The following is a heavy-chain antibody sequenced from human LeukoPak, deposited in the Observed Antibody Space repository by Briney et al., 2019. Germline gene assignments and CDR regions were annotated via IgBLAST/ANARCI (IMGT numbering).Heavy chain of an antibody. V-gene: IGHV3-7*01. Sequence: PGGSLRLSWATSGFTFSSNWMSWVRHVPGGGLDWVANIKPDGSAGYYAASVKGRFTVSRDNAKNSLYLQMNSLRVEDTAVYYCARANNSSWHNWGQGTLVTVSS. D-gene: IGHD6-13*01. CDR2: IKPDGSAG. CDR1: GFTFSSNW. J-gene: IGHJ4*02. CDR3: ARANNSSWHN.